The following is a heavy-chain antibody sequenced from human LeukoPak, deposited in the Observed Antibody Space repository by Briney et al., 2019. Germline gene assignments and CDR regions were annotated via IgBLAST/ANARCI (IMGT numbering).Heavy chain of an antibody. CDR3: ARDGSGSTGYNWFDP. Sequence: ASVKVSCKASGYTFTGYYMHWVRQAPGQGLEWMGWINPNSGGTNYAQKFQGRVTMTRDTSISTAYMGLSRLRSDDTAVYYCARDGSGSTGYNWFDPWGQGTLVTVSS. CDR1: GYTFTGYY. J-gene: IGHJ5*02. CDR2: INPNSGGT. D-gene: IGHD3-10*01. V-gene: IGHV1-2*02.